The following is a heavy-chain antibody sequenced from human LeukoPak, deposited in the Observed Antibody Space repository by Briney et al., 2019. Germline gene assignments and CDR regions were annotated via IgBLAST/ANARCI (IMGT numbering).Heavy chain of an antibody. J-gene: IGHJ4*02. CDR2: ISSSSSYI. CDR1: GFTFSSYS. Sequence: SGGSLRLSCAASGFTFSSYSMNWVRQAPGKGLEWVSSISSSSSYIYCADSVKGRFTISRDNAKNSLYLQMNSLRAEDTAVYYCARGVTSSSSSTTGDYWGQGTLVTASS. D-gene: IGHD6-6*01. V-gene: IGHV3-21*01. CDR3: ARGVTSSSSSTTGDY.